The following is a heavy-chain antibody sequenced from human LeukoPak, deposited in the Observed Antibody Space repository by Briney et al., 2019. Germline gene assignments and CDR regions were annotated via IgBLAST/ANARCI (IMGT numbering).Heavy chain of an antibody. CDR3: ATDRPIDM. J-gene: IGHJ4*02. Sequence: GGSLRLSCAASGFTFDDYGMSWVRQAPGRGLEWVAGINRNGDSTGYADSVKGRFTISRDNTKYLVFLQMNSLRAEDSAVYYCATDRPIDMGGQGTLVTVSS. CDR2: INRNGDST. V-gene: IGHV3-20*04. CDR1: GFTFDDYG. D-gene: IGHD3-22*01.